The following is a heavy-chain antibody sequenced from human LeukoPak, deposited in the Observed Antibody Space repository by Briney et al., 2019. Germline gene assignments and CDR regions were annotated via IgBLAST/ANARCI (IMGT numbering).Heavy chain of an antibody. V-gene: IGHV1-8*01. CDR3: ARGGRGEAAGFDY. CDR1: GYMITSYS. Sequence: ASVKVSCKASGYMITSYSITWVRQATGQGLEWMGWMNPNSGNTGYAQKFQGRVTMTRNTSISTAYMELSSLRSEDTAVYYCARGGRGEAAGFDYWGQGTLVTVSS. J-gene: IGHJ4*02. D-gene: IGHD6-13*01. CDR2: MNPNSGNT.